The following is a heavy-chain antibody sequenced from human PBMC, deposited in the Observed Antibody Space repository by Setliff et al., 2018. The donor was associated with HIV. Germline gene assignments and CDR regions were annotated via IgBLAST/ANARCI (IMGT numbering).Heavy chain of an antibody. CDR1: GDTDFY. CDR3: ATLDPSGGNFLAY. D-gene: IGHD2-21*02. V-gene: IGHV4-4*09. CDR2: IHASGKA. J-gene: IGHJ4*02. Sequence: PSETLSLTCTVSGDTDFYWSWIRQSPGKGLEWIGYIHASGKANYNPSLKSRVTISLDTSKTQFSLRLTSVTAADTAVYYCATLDPSGGNFLAYWGQGTLVTVSS.